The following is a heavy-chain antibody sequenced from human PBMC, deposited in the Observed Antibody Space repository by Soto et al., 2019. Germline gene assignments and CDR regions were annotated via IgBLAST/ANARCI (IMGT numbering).Heavy chain of an antibody. CDR1: GYTFTGYA. Sequence: QVQLVQSGAEEKKPGASVKVSCTASGYTFTGYAMHWVRQAPGQRLEWMGWINAGNGNTKYSQKFQGRVTITRDTPASTAYMALSGLRSEDTAVYYCASAVAVPADFDYWGQGTLVTVSS. V-gene: IGHV1-3*05. J-gene: IGHJ4*02. CDR3: ASAVAVPADFDY. D-gene: IGHD6-19*01. CDR2: INAGNGNT.